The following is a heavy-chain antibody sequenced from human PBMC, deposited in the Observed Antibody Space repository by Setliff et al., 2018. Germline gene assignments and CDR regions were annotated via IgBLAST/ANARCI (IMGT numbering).Heavy chain of an antibody. CDR2: ISSSSSYI. Sequence: GGSLRLSCAASGFTFSSYSMSWVRQAPGKGLEWVSSISSSSSYIYYADSVKGRFTISRDNAKNSLYLQMNSLRAEDTAVYYCGRDGCSGGSCYWFDYWGQGTLVTVSS. V-gene: IGHV3-21*01. CDR1: GFTFSSYS. J-gene: IGHJ4*02. D-gene: IGHD2-15*01. CDR3: GRDGCSGGSCYWFDY.